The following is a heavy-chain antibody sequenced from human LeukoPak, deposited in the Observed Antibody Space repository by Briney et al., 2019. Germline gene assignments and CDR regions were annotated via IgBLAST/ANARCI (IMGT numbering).Heavy chain of an antibody. CDR2: IYSGGNT. J-gene: IGHJ4*02. D-gene: IGHD3-10*01. CDR3: ASMVRGTASGY. Sequence: GGSLRLSCAVSGLTVSTNYMSWVRQAPGKGLEWVSVIYSGGNTYYADSVKGRFTISRDNSKNTLYHQITSLRAEDTAVYYCASMVRGTASGYWGQGTLVTVSS. CDR1: GLTVSTNY. V-gene: IGHV3-66*01.